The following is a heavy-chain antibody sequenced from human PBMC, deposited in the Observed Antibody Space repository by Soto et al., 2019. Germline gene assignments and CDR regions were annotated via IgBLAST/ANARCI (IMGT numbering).Heavy chain of an antibody. CDR3: ARGFDYGDYVSDLHY. J-gene: IGHJ4*02. Sequence: SVKVSCKASGGTFSSYAISWVRQAPGQGLEWMGGIIPIFGTANYAQKFQGRVTITADESTSTAYMELSSLRSEDTAVYYCARGFDYGDYVSDLHYWGQGTLVTVSS. CDR1: GGTFSSYA. V-gene: IGHV1-69*13. D-gene: IGHD4-17*01. CDR2: IIPIFGTA.